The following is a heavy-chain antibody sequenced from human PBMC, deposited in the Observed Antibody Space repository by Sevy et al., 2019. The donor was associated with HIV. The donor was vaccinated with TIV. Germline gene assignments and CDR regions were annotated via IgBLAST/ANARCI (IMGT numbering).Heavy chain of an antibody. CDR1: GGSISSYS. CDR3: ARERGSSEFGYSFDY. CDR2: MYYSGTT. J-gene: IGHJ4*02. D-gene: IGHD6-6*01. V-gene: IGHV4-59*13. Sequence: SETLSLTCTVSGGSISSYSWSWIRQPPGKGLEWIGYMYYSGTTNYNPSLKGRVTISSDTSKNQFSLKLSSVTAADTAVYYCARERGSSEFGYSFDYWGQGTLVTVSS.